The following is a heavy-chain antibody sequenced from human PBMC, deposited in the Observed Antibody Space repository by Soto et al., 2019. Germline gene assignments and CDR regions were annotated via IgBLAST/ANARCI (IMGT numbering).Heavy chain of an antibody. D-gene: IGHD1-20*01. CDR2: MNPNSGNT. CDR1: GDSFTSYD. V-gene: IGHV1-8*01. J-gene: IGHJ4*02. Sequence: GASVEVSCKASGDSFTSYDISWVRQATGQGFEWMGWMNPNSGNTGYAQKFQGRVTMTRDTSITTAYMELSSLRSEDTAVYYCARSPRNWLFDYWGLGTLVTVSS. CDR3: ARSPRNWLFDY.